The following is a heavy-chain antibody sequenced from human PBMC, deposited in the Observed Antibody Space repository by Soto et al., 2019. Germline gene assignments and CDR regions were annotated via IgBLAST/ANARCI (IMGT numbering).Heavy chain of an antibody. V-gene: IGHV4-39*01. CDR1: SGSINRGGYY. CDR3: ARLSASGNFQAYYGVDV. Sequence: ASETLSLTCSVSSGSINRGGYYWGWLRQPPGRGLEWIAHIYYNGNTYYSPSLESRVTISVDTSTNQFSLRLNSVTAADTAVYYCARLSASGNFQAYYGVDVWGQGTTVTVSS. CDR2: IYYNGNT. J-gene: IGHJ6*02. D-gene: IGHD3-10*01.